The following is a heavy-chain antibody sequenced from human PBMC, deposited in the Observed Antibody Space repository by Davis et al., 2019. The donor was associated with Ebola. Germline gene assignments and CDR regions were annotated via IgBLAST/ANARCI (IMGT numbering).Heavy chain of an antibody. CDR3: TRRLPANWFDP. V-gene: IGHV4-39*01. D-gene: IGHD2-15*01. J-gene: IGHJ5*02. CDR1: GGSISRGSYY. CDR2: IYYNGNT. Sequence: GSLRLSCTVSGGSISRGSYYWGWIRQPPGKGLEWVGAIYYNGNTYYNPSLKSRVTISADTSKNQFSLKLNSVTAADTAIYYCTRRLPANWFDPWGRGTLVSVSS.